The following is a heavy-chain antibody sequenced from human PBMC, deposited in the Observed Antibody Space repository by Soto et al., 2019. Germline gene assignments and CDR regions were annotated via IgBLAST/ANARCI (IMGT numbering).Heavy chain of an antibody. CDR3: AKGIYGSGNYYTFCFDY. Sequence: EVQLLESGGGLVQPGGSLRLSCAASGFTFSNYAMSWVRQVPGKGLEWVSAISSGGNTYYADSVKGRFTISRDNSKNTLYLQMNSLRADDSATYYCAKGIYGSGNYYTFCFDYWGQGTLFTVSS. D-gene: IGHD3-10*01. V-gene: IGHV3-23*01. J-gene: IGHJ4*02. CDR1: GFTFSNYA. CDR2: ISSGGNT.